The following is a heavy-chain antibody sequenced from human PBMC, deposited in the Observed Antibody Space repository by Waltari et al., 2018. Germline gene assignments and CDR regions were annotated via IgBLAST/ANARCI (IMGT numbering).Heavy chain of an antibody. D-gene: IGHD3-9*01. CDR3: ARRGDILTGYYTGGYYYYYMDV. CDR1: GGTFSSYA. Sequence: GSSVKVSCKASGGTFSSYAISWVRQAPGQGLEWMGGIIPILGIANYAQKFQGRVTITADKSTSTAYMELSSLRSEDTAVYYCARRGDILTGYYTGGYYYYYMDVWGKGTTVTVSS. V-gene: IGHV1-69*10. J-gene: IGHJ6*03. CDR2: IIPILGIA.